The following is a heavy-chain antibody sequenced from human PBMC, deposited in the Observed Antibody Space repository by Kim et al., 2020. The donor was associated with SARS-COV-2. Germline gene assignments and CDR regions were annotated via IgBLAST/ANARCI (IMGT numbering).Heavy chain of an antibody. CDR1: GFTFSSYG. Sequence: GGSLRLSCAASGFTFSSYGMHWVRQAPGKGLEWVAGIWYDGSNKYYADSVKGRFTISRDNSKNTLYLQMNSLRAEDTAVYYCAREQAVLYYYYYGMDVWGEGTTVTVSS. J-gene: IGHJ6*04. CDR2: IWYDGSNK. D-gene: IGHD3-10*01. V-gene: IGHV3-33*01. CDR3: AREQAVLYYYYYGMDV.